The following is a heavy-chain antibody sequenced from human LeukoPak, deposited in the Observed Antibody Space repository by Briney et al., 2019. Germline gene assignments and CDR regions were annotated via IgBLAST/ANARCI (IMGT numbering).Heavy chain of an antibody. D-gene: IGHD6-19*01. V-gene: IGHV3-11*01. CDR2: ISNSGTTI. J-gene: IGHJ2*01. CDR3: ARLSAVAGNWYFDL. Sequence: GGSLRLSCAATRFTFSDFYMSWVRQAPGKGLEWVSYISNSGTTISYADAVKGRFTISRDSANNSLYLQMNSLRAEDTGLYYCARLSAVAGNWYFDLWGRGTLVTVSS. CDR1: RFTFSDFY.